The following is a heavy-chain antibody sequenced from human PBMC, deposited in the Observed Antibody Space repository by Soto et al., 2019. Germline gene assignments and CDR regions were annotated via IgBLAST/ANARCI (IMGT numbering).Heavy chain of an antibody. J-gene: IGHJ5*01. CDR3: ARVRYCISTSCYQWFDS. Sequence: VKVSCKASGGTFSSYAISWVRQAPGQGLEWMGGIIPIFGTANYAQKFQGRVTITADESTSTAYMELSSLRSEDTAVYYCARVRYCISTSCYQWFDSWGQGTLVTVSS. D-gene: IGHD2-2*01. CDR2: IIPIFGTA. V-gene: IGHV1-69*13. CDR1: GGTFSSYA.